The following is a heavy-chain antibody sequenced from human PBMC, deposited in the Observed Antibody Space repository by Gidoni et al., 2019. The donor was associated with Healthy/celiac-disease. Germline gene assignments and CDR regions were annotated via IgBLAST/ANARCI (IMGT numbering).Heavy chain of an antibody. CDR2: ISSSSSYI. CDR1: GFTFSSYS. V-gene: IGHV3-21*01. D-gene: IGHD3-16*01. J-gene: IGHJ4*02. Sequence: EVQLVESGGGLVKPGGSLRLSCAAPGFTFSSYSMNWVRQAPGKGLEWVSSISSSSSYIYYADSVKGRFTISRDNAKNSLYLQMNSLRAEDTAVYYCARVDGYNTGLGYWGQGTLVTVSS. CDR3: ARVDGYNTGLGY.